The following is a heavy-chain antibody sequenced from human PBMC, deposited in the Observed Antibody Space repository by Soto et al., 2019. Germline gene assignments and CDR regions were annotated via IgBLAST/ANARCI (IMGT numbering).Heavy chain of an antibody. Sequence: ETLSLTCTVSGGSISSYYWSWIRQPPGKGLEWIGYIYYSGSTNYNPSLKSRVTISVDTSKNQFSLKLSSVTAADTAVYYCARGEYSYGIGFDPWGQGTLVTVSS. J-gene: IGHJ5*02. V-gene: IGHV4-59*01. CDR2: IYYSGST. CDR3: ARGEYSYGIGFDP. CDR1: GGSISSYY. D-gene: IGHD5-18*01.